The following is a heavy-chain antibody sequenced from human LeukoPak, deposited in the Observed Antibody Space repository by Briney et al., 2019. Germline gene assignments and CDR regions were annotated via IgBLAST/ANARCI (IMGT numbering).Heavy chain of an antibody. CDR3: AKGFEQLVRDAFDI. D-gene: IGHD6-6*01. J-gene: IGHJ3*02. V-gene: IGHV3-9*03. CDR2: ISWNSGSI. CDR1: GFTFDDYA. Sequence: PGGSLRLSCAASGFTFDDYAMHWVRQAPGKGLEWVSGISWNSGSIGYADSVKGRFTISRDNAKNSLYLQMNSLRAEDMALYYCAKGFEQLVRDAFDIWGQGTMVTVSS.